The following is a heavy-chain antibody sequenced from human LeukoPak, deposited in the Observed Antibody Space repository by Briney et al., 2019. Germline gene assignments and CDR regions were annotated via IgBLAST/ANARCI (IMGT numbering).Heavy chain of an antibody. CDR2: ISGSTGST. CDR3: AKEAALGIAYFDH. Sequence: QPGGSLRLSGAASGFTFSNYAMSWVRQAPGKGLEWVSLISGSTGSTYYADSMKGRFTVSRDNSKNTLYLQMNSLRAEDTAVYYCAKEAALGIAYFDHWGQGTLVTVSS. D-gene: IGHD7-27*01. CDR1: GFTFSNYA. J-gene: IGHJ4*02. V-gene: IGHV3-23*01.